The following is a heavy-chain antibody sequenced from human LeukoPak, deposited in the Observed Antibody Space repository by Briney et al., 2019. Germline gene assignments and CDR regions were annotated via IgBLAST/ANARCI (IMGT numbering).Heavy chain of an antibody. V-gene: IGHV6-1*01. CDR2: TYYRSKWFN. D-gene: IGHD6-19*01. CDR1: GESVSSNTAA. J-gene: IGHJ5*02. Sequence: SQTLSLTCAISGESVSSNTAAWSWIRQSPSRGLEWLGRTYYRSKWFNDYAVSVKSRITINADTSKNQCSLQLNSVSPEDTAVYYCARESAIAVAGSSLFEPWGQGTLVTVSS. CDR3: ARESAIAVAGSSLFEP.